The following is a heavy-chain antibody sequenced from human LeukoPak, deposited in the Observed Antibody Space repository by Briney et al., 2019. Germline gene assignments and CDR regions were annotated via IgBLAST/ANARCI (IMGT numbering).Heavy chain of an antibody. CDR3: ARVQYSGSYHYFDY. V-gene: IGHV3-48*03. CDR2: ICSSGSTI. CDR1: GFTFSSYE. J-gene: IGHJ4*02. Sequence: GGSLRLSCAASGFTFSSYEMNWVRQAPGKGLEWVSYICSSGSTIYYADSVKGRFTIYRDNAKNSLYLQMNSLRAEDTAVYYCARVQYSGSYHYFDYWGQGTLVTVS. D-gene: IGHD1-26*01.